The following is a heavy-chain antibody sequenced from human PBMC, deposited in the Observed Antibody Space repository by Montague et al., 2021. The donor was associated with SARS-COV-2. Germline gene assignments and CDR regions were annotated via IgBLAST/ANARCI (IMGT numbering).Heavy chain of an antibody. V-gene: IGHV4-59*13. Sequence: SETLSLTCAVSGASITTYYWSWIRQPPGQGLEWIGHIYYNENTNYNPSLKSRVTISMDTPKNHFSLKVTSVTAADTALYFCAGGQQMNYFDFWGQATLVTVSS. D-gene: IGHD1/OR15-1a*01. CDR3: AGGQQMNYFDF. CDR1: GASITTYY. CDR2: IYYNENT. J-gene: IGHJ4*02.